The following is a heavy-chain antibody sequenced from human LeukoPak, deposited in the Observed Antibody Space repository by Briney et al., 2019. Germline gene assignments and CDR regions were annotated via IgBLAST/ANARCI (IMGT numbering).Heavy chain of an antibody. Sequence: ASVKVSCKASGYTFTSYGISWVRQAPGQGLEWMGWISAYNGNTNYAQKFQGRVTMTTDTSTSTAYRELRSLRSDDTAVYYCARDRGSIVGATYEEYNWFDPWGQGTLVTVSS. D-gene: IGHD1-26*01. CDR3: ARDRGSIVGATYEEYNWFDP. V-gene: IGHV1-18*01. CDR1: GYTFTSYG. CDR2: ISAYNGNT. J-gene: IGHJ5*02.